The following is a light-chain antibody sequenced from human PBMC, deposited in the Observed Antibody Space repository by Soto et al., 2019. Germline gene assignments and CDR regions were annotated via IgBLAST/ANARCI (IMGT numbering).Light chain of an antibody. CDR2: DNN. CDR1: SSNIGNNY. Sequence: QSVLTQPPSVSAAPGQKVTISCSGSSSNIGNNYVSWYQQLPGTAPKLLIYDNNKRPSGIPDRFSDSKSGTSATLGITGLQTGDEADYYCGTWDSSLSAVVLGGGTKLTVL. V-gene: IGLV1-51*01. CDR3: GTWDSSLSAVV. J-gene: IGLJ2*01.